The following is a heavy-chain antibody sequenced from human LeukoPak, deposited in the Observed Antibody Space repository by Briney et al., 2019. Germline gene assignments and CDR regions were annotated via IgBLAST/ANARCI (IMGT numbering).Heavy chain of an antibody. V-gene: IGHV4-61*02. D-gene: IGHD3-3*01. CDR1: GGSITRGTYY. Sequence: TSETLSLTCTVSGGSITRGTYYWGWIRQAAGKGLEWIGRIHTSGDTIYNPSLKSRVTISVDTSKNRFSLILSSVTAADTAVYFCARETIFGGVDPWGQGSLVSASS. CDR2: IHTSGDT. CDR3: ARETIFGGVDP. J-gene: IGHJ5*02.